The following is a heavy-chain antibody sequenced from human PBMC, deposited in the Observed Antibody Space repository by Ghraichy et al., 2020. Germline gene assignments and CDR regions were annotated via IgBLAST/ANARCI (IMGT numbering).Heavy chain of an antibody. CDR2: ISWDGGST. V-gene: IGHV3-43*01. CDR3: TKGIGVLYYDGMDV. J-gene: IGHJ6*02. CDR1: GFTFDACT. Sequence: GGSLRLSCVVSGFTFDACTMHWVRQAPGKGLEWVSLISWDGGSTFYADSVQGRFTISRDNTRNSLYLVMNSLRPEDTALYFCTKGIGVLYYDGMDVWGQGTTVTVSS. D-gene: IGHD3-16*01.